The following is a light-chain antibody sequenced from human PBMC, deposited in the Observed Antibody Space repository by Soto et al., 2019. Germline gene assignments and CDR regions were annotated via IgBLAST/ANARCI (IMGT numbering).Light chain of an antibody. CDR2: DAS. CDR3: QQYGSSPIT. Sequence: EVVLTQSPGTLSLSPGERASLSCRASQSVSSSYLAWYQQIPGQAPRLLINDASRRATGIPDRFSGSGSGTDFTLTISRLEPEDFAVYYCQQYGSSPITFGQGTRLEIK. V-gene: IGKV3-20*01. J-gene: IGKJ5*01. CDR1: QSVSSSY.